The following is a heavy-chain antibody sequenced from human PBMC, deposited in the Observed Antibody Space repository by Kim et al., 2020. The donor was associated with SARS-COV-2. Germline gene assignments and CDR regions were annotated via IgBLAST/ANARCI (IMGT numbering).Heavy chain of an antibody. CDR2: IFYSGGT. CDR1: GDSITSYY. D-gene: IGHD3-22*01. CDR3: ARGGYYRGGFDP. J-gene: IGHJ5*02. V-gene: IGHV4-59*01. Sequence: SETLSLTCTISGDSITSYYWSWIRQSPGKGLEWIGYIFYSGGTNYNPALQSRVTISVDTSKMQFSLKLSSVTAADTAVYYCARGGYYRGGFDPWGQGTLV.